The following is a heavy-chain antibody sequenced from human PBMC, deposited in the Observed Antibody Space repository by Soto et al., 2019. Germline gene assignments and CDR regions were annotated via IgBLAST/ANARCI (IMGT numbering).Heavy chain of an antibody. Sequence: PGGSLRLSCAASGFIFSSFAMHWVRQAPGKGLEWVAIIWYDGNNRYYADSVKGRFTISRDNSNNTLYLQVDSLRAEDTAVYYCAKRHGYNNGKFDYWSQGT. CDR1: GFIFSSFA. J-gene: IGHJ4*02. CDR3: AKRHGYNNGKFDY. CDR2: IWYDGNNR. D-gene: IGHD1-20*01. V-gene: IGHV3-33*06.